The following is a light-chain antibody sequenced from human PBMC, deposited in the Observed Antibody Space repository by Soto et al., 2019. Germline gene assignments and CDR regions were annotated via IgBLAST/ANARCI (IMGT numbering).Light chain of an antibody. Sequence: DIQMTQSRSSLSASVGRRFTITCRASQRISYYLNWFQQKPGRAPKLLIYAASSLEAGVPSRYSGSGYGTDFNLTISSLQTEDFATYYCQQSYSTPFTFGQGTRLEIK. CDR3: QQSYSTPFT. CDR1: QRISYY. V-gene: IGKV1-39*01. CDR2: AAS. J-gene: IGKJ5*01.